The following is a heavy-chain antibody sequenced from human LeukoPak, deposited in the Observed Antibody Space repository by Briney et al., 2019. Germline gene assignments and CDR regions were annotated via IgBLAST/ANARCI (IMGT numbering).Heavy chain of an antibody. V-gene: IGHV1-18*01. Sequence: ASVKVSCKASGYTFTNYGISWVRQAPGQGLEWMGCMSAYNGNTNYAQNVQGRVTMTTDTSTSTAYMELRSLRSDDTAVYYCARRSSPHSPASCTGANCYYYYFDYWGQGTPVTVSS. CDR3: ARRSSPHSPASCTGANCYYYYFDY. D-gene: IGHD2-15*01. J-gene: IGHJ4*02. CDR2: MSAYNGNT. CDR1: GYTFTNYG.